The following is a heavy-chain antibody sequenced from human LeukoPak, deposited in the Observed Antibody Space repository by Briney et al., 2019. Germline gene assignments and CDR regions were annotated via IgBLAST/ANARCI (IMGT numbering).Heavy chain of an antibody. V-gene: IGHV3-30-3*01. D-gene: IGHD4-17*01. CDR1: GFTFSSYA. J-gene: IGHJ4*02. CDR3: AGGDYGY. CDR2: ISYDGSNK. Sequence: GGSLRLSCAASGFTFSSYAMHWVRQAPGKGLEWVAVISYDGSNKYYADSVKGRFTISRDNSKNTLYLQMNSLRAEDTAVYYCAGGDYGYWGQGTLVTVSS.